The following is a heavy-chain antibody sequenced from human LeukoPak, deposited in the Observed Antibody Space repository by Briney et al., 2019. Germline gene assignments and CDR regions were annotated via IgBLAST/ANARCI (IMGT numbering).Heavy chain of an antibody. Sequence: GGSLRLSCAASGFTFRTYWMHWVRQVPGKGLVWVSRLNGDGSTTTYADSVQGRFIISRDNAKNTLYLRMNGLRVEDTAVYFCARGMDYYDNRGYTTDSWGQGTLVTVAS. CDR3: ARGMDYYDNRGYTTDS. J-gene: IGHJ4*02. CDR1: GFTFRTYW. D-gene: IGHD3-22*01. V-gene: IGHV3-74*01. CDR2: LNGDGSTT.